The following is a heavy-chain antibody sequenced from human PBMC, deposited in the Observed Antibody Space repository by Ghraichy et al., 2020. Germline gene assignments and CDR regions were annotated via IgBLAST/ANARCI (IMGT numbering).Heavy chain of an antibody. J-gene: IGHJ5*02. V-gene: IGHV4-31*03. CDR2: IYYSGST. D-gene: IGHD2-21*02. CDR1: GGSISSGGYY. Sequence: SLNISCTVSGGSISSGGYYWSWIRQHPGKGLEWIGYIYYSGSTYYNPSLKSRVTISVDTSKNQFSLKLSSVTAADTAVYYCARDLAYCGGDCYPGDNWFDPWGQGTLVTVSS. CDR3: ARDLAYCGGDCYPGDNWFDP.